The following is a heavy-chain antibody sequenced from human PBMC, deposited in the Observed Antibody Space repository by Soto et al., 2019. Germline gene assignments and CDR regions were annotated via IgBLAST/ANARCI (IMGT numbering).Heavy chain of an antibody. Sequence: QVQLVQSGAEVKKAGSSVKVSCKASGGTFSSYAISWVRQAPGQGLEWMGGIIPISGTANYAQKFQGRVTITADESTSTAYMELSSLRSDDTAVYYCARLQGSSTSLEIYYYYYYGMDVWGQGTTVTVSS. V-gene: IGHV1-69*01. J-gene: IGHJ6*02. CDR3: ARLQGSSTSLEIYYYYYYGMDV. CDR1: GGTFSSYA. CDR2: IIPISGTA. D-gene: IGHD2-2*01.